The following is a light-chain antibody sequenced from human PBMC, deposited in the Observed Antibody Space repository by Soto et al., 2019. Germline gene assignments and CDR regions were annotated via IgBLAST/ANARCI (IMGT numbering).Light chain of an antibody. CDR2: EGS. V-gene: IGLV2-23*01. CDR1: SSDVGSYNL. CDR3: CSSAGSSTDVV. J-gene: IGLJ2*01. Sequence: QSALTQPASVSGSPGQAITISCTGTSSDVGSYNLVSWYQQHPGKAPKLMIYEGSKRPSGVSNRFSGSKSGNTASLTISGLQAEDEADYYGCSSAGSSTDVVFGGGTKLTVL.